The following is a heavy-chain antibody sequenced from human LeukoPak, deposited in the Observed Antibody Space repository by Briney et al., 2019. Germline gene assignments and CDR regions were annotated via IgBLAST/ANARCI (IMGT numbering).Heavy chain of an antibody. Sequence: GGSLRLSCAASGFTFSSYAMHWVRQAPGTGLEWVAVISYDGSNKYYADSVKGRFTISRDNSKNTLYLQMNSLRAEDTAVFYCEQKPAYDILTGYPTPDYWGQGTLVTVSS. CDR3: EQKPAYDILTGYPTPDY. D-gene: IGHD3-9*01. J-gene: IGHJ4*02. CDR2: ISYDGSNK. CDR1: GFTFSSYA. V-gene: IGHV3-30-3*01.